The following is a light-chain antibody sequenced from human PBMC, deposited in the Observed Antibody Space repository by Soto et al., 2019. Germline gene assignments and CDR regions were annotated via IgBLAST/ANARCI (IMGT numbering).Light chain of an antibody. CDR2: DAS. J-gene: IGKJ5*01. CDR3: QQRSNSPLRIT. V-gene: IGKV3-11*01. Sequence: EIVLTQSPATLSLSPGERATLSCRASQSVSSYLAWYQQKPGQAPRLLIYDASNRATGIPARFSGSGSGTDFTLTISSLEPEDFAVYYCQQRSNSPLRITFGQGTRLEIK. CDR1: QSVSSY.